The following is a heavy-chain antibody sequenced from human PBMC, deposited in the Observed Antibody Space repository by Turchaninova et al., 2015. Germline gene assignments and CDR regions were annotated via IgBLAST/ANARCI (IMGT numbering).Heavy chain of an antibody. Sequence: QVQLQQWGAGLLKPSETLSLTCAVYGGSFSGYYWSWIRQPPGEGLEWVGEIHHSGSTNYNPSLKSRDTNSVDTSKNQFSLKLGSVTAADTAVYYCARGVWDIVVVPAAPVSGWFDPWGQGTLVTVSS. V-gene: IGHV4-34*01. D-gene: IGHD2-2*01. CDR3: ARGVWDIVVVPAAPVSGWFDP. CDR1: GGSFSGYY. J-gene: IGHJ5*02. CDR2: IHHSGST.